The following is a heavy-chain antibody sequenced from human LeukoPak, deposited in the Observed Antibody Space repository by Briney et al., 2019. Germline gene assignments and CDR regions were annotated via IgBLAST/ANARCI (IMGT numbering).Heavy chain of an antibody. CDR2: INGSGGST. D-gene: IGHD5-24*01. CDR1: GFTFTSYA. Sequence: GGSLRLSCAASGFTFTSYAMSRVRQAPGKGLEWVSAINGSGGSTYYADSVKGRFTISRDNSKSTLFLQMNGLRAEDTAVYYCAKDPRVGSRVATPCHWGQGTLVTVSS. CDR3: AKDPRVGSRVATPCH. J-gene: IGHJ4*02. V-gene: IGHV3-23*01.